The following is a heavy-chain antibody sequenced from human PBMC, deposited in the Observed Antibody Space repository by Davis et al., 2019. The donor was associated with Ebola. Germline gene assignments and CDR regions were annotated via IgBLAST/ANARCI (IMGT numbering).Heavy chain of an antibody. D-gene: IGHD1-20*01. J-gene: IGHJ4*02. CDR1: GYSFATYW. CDR3: ARLNLHLDY. Sequence: GESLKISCKGSGYSFATYWIVWVRQMPGEGLEWMGVIYPGDSDTRYSPSFQGQVTISADKSISTAYLQLTSLKASDTAMYFCARLNLHLDYWGQGILVTVSS. CDR2: IYPGDSDT. V-gene: IGHV5-51*01.